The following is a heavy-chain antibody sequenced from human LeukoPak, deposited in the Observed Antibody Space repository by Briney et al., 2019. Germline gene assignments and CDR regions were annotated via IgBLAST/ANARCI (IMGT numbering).Heavy chain of an antibody. CDR2: IYYSGST. CDR3: ARDLVGYCSGGSCYDHWFDP. D-gene: IGHD2-15*01. J-gene: IGHJ5*02. Sequence: SETLSLTCTVSGGSISSGDYYWSWIRQPPGKGLEWIGYIYYSGSTYYNPSLKSRVTISVDTSKNQFSLKLSSVTAADTAVYYCARDLVGYCSGGSCYDHWFDPWAREPWSPSPQ. CDR1: GGSISSGDYY. V-gene: IGHV4-30-4*08.